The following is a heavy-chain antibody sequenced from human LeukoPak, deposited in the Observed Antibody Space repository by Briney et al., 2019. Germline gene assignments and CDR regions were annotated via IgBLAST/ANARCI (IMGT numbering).Heavy chain of an antibody. CDR3: ARASSSWYNWFDP. D-gene: IGHD6-13*01. Sequence: ASVKVSCKASGYTFTGYYMHWVRQAPGQGLEWMGWINPNSGGTNYAQKFQGRVTTTRDTSISTAYMELSRLRSDDTAVYYCARASSSWYNWFDPWGQGTLVTVSS. CDR1: GYTFTGYY. V-gene: IGHV1-2*02. CDR2: INPNSGGT. J-gene: IGHJ5*02.